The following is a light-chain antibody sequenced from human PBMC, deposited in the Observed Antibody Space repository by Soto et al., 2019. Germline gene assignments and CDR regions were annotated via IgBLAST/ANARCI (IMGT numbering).Light chain of an antibody. V-gene: IGKV3-20*01. Sequence: SPGTLSLSPGHRNTLSCRAIQSVRSTYLAWYQHKPGQAPRLLIYGASNRATDIPDRFSGSGSGTDFTLTITRVGPEVFAVYLCQHSGHSPTAPFGHGTKVDIK. CDR1: QSVRSTY. CDR3: QHSGHSPTAP. CDR2: GAS. J-gene: IGKJ1*01.